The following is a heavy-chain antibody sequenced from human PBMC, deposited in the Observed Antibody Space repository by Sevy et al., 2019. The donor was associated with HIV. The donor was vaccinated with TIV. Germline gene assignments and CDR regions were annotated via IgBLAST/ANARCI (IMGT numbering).Heavy chain of an antibody. CDR3: ARDRYCIGGSCPLNAFDI. CDR2: ISAYNGNT. V-gene: IGHV1-18*01. J-gene: IGHJ3*02. Sequence: ASVKVSCKASGYTFTSYGISWVRQAPGQGLEWMGWISAYNGNTNYAQKLQGRVTMTTDTSTRTAYMELRSLRSDDTALYYCARDRYCIGGSCPLNAFDICGQGTMVTLSS. D-gene: IGHD2-15*01. CDR1: GYTFTSYG.